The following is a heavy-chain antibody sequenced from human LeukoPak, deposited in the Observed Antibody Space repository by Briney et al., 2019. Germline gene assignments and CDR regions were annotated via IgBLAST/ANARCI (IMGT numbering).Heavy chain of an antibody. Sequence: PGGSLRLSCAASGFTFTNYAMSWVRQAPGKGLEWVSTIYFSGGDTYSADSVKGRFTISRDNAKNTLYLQMNSLRAEDTAIYYCAKDQGEAVVPRRFDYWGQGTLVTVSS. J-gene: IGHJ4*02. CDR3: AKDQGEAVVPRRFDY. CDR2: IYFSGGDT. CDR1: GFTFTNYA. D-gene: IGHD2-2*01. V-gene: IGHV3-23*01.